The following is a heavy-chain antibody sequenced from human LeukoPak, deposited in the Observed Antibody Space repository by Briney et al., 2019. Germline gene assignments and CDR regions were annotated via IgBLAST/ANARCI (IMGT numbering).Heavy chain of an antibody. CDR3: ARGTSSYYYYYMDV. CDR1: GGSISSYY. D-gene: IGHD2/OR15-2a*01. V-gene: IGHV4-34*01. Sequence: PSETLSLTCTVSGGSISSYYWSWIRQPPGKGLEWIGEINHSGSTNYNPSLKSRVTISVDTSKNQFSLKLSSVTAADTAVYYCARGTSSYYYYYMDVWGKGTTVTVSS. CDR2: INHSGST. J-gene: IGHJ6*03.